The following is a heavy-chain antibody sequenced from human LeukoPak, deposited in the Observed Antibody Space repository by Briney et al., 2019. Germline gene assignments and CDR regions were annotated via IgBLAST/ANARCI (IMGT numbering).Heavy chain of an antibody. D-gene: IGHD2-8*02. CDR2: INHSGST. CDR3: ARGVVYALNTPSAGRALGSWFDP. Sequence: PSETLSLTCAVYGGSFSGYYWSWIRQPPGKGLEWIGEINHSGSTNYNPSLKSRVTISVDTSKNQFSLKLSSVTAADTAVYYCARGVVYALNTPSAGRALGSWFDPWGQGTLVTVSS. CDR1: GGSFSGYY. V-gene: IGHV4-34*01. J-gene: IGHJ5*02.